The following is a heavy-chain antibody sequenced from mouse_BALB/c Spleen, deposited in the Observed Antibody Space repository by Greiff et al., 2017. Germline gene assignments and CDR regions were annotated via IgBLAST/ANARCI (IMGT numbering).Heavy chain of an antibody. CDR1: GFTFSSYA. J-gene: IGHJ3*01. CDR3: ARVLITWFAY. D-gene: IGHD2-4*01. Sequence: EVQGVESGGGLVKPGGSLKLSCAASGFTFSSYAMSWVRQTPEKRLEWVASISSGGSTYYPDSVKGRFTISRDNARNILYLQMSSLRSEDTAMYYCARVLITWFAYWGQGTLVTVSA. CDR2: ISSGGST. V-gene: IGHV5-6-5*01.